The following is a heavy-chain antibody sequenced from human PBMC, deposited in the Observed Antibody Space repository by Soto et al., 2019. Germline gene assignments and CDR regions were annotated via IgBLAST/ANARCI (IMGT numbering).Heavy chain of an antibody. CDR2: INPATGAA. CDR3: ARGGGVGVAGSAAFDM. J-gene: IGHJ3*02. Sequence: QLHLVQSGAVVKKPGASVTVSCSASGYPVTAYYMHWVRQAPGRGLEWMGGINPATGAAKYTQTFQGRVTMTSDTSTITVFMELSGLTSEDTAVFYCARGGGVGVAGSAAFDMWGQGTLVTVSS. D-gene: IGHD3-3*01. V-gene: IGHV1-2*02. CDR1: GYPVTAYY.